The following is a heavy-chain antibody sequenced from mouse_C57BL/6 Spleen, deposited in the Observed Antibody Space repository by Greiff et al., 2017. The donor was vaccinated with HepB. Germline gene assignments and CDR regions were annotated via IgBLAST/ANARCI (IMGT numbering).Heavy chain of an antibody. V-gene: IGHV1-82*01. Sequence: QVQLKESGPELVKPGASVKISCKAYGYAFSSSWMNWVKQRPGKGLEWIGRIYPGDGDTNYNGKFKGKATLTADKSSSTAYMQLSSLTSEDSAVYFCAREGYGNYPYAMDYWGQGTSVTVSS. CDR1: GYAFSSSW. CDR3: AREGYGNYPYAMDY. CDR2: IYPGDGDT. D-gene: IGHD2-10*02. J-gene: IGHJ4*01.